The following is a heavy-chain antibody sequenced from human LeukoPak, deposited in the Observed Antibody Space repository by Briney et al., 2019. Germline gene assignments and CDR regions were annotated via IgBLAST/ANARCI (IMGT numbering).Heavy chain of an antibody. D-gene: IGHD6-13*01. Sequence: SETLSLTCTVSGGSISSGGYYWSWIRQPPGKGLEWIGYIYYSGSTNYNPSLKSRVTISVDTSKNQFSLKLSSVTAADTAVYYCARGGSSWYGYFDYWGQGTLVTVSS. CDR1: GGSISSGGYY. J-gene: IGHJ4*02. CDR3: ARGGSSWYGYFDY. V-gene: IGHV4-61*08. CDR2: IYYSGST.